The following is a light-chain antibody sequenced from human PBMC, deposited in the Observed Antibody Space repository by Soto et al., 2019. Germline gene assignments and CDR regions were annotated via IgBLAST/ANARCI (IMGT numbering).Light chain of an antibody. CDR2: GAS. V-gene: IGKV3-20*01. CDR1: QSVSSNF. J-gene: IGKJ1*01. Sequence: EIVLTQSPGTLSLSPGERATLSCRASQSVSSNFLAWYQQKPGQAPRLLIYGASTRATGIPARFSGSGSGTDFTLTISSLQPDDFATYYCQHYSSYSQTFGQGTKVDI. CDR3: QHYSSYSQT.